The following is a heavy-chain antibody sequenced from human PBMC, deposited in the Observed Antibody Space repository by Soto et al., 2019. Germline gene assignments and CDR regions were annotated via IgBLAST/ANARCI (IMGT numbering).Heavy chain of an antibody. CDR1: GFTFSSDG. V-gene: IGHV3-30*18. CDR2: ISYDGSNK. Sequence: QRGGSLRLSXAASGFTFSSDGMHWVRQAPGKGLEWVAVISYDGSNKYYADSVKGRFTISRDNSKNTLYLQMNSLRAEDTAVHYCAKERSSGGSSSVDPWGQGTLVTVSS. CDR3: AKERSSGGSSSVDP. J-gene: IGHJ5*02. D-gene: IGHD2-15*01.